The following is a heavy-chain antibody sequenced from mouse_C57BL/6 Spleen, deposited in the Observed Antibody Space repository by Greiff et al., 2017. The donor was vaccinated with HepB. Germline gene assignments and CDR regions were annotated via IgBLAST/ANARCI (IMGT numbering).Heavy chain of an antibody. Sequence: EVKLVESGPGLVKPSQSLSLTCTVTGYSITSGYGWNWIRQFPGNKLEWMGYISYSGSTNYNPSLKSRISITLDTSKNQFFLQLNSVTTEDTATYYCARTARIKYWGQGTTLTVSS. D-gene: IGHD1-2*01. J-gene: IGHJ2*01. CDR1: GYSITSGYG. CDR2: ISYSGST. V-gene: IGHV3-2*02. CDR3: ARTARIKY.